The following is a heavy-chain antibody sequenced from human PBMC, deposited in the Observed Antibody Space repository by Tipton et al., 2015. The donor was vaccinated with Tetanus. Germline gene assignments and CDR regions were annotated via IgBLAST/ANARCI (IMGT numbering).Heavy chain of an antibody. D-gene: IGHD3-10*01. CDR1: GGSINTGDYY. J-gene: IGHJ4*02. Sequence: TLSLTCNVSGGSINTGDYYRSWIRQSPGKGLEWIGHVYYSGRTYYNPPLKSRVNMSVDTSKKDFSVRLGSVTAADTAVYYCARLREIVSRSGWAFDYWGQGILVTVSS. V-gene: IGHV4-30-4*01. CDR3: ARLREIVSRSGWAFDY. CDR2: VYYSGRT.